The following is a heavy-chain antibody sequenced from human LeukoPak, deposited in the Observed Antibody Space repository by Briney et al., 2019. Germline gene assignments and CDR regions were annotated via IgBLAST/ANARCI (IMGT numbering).Heavy chain of an antibody. V-gene: IGHV1-18*01. Sequence: GASVKVSCKASGYTFTSYGISWVRQAPGQGLEWMGWISAYNGNTNYAQKLQGRGTMTTDTSTSTAYMELRSLRSDDTAVYYCARDGYSSGWLEYFGYWGQGTLVTVSS. D-gene: IGHD6-19*01. CDR3: ARDGYSSGWLEYFGY. CDR2: ISAYNGNT. J-gene: IGHJ4*02. CDR1: GYTFTSYG.